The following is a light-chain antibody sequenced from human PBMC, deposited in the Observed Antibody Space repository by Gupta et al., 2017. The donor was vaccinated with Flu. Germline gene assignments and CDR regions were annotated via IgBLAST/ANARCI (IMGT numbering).Light chain of an antibody. CDR3: RQSLQTPLT. Sequence: VTPGEPASISCRSSQSILQMSGHNYLDWYVQKPGQSPQLLIYVGSTRASGVPDRISGSGSGTDFTLKINRVEAEDVGVYFCRQSLQTPLTFGGGTKVEIK. V-gene: IGKV2-28*01. J-gene: IGKJ4*01. CDR2: VGS. CDR1: QSILQMSGHNY.